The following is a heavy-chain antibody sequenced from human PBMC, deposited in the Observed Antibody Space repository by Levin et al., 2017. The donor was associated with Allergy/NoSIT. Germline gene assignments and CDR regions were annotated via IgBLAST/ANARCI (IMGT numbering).Heavy chain of an antibody. Sequence: SETLSLTCTVSGGSISSGGYYWSWIRQHPGKGLEWIGYIYYSGSTYYNPSLKSRVTISVDTSKNQFSLKLSSVTAADTAVYYCARNPWGSSPGGWRNNWYFDLWGRGTLVTVSS. CDR1: GGSISSGGYY. CDR3: ARNPWGSSPGGWRNNWYFDL. J-gene: IGHJ2*01. V-gene: IGHV4-31*03. D-gene: IGHD3-16*01. CDR2: IYYSGST.